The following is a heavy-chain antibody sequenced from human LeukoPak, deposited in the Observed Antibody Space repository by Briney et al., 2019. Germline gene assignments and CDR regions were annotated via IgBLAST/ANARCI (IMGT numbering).Heavy chain of an antibody. Sequence: SETLSLTCTVSGGSISSYYWSWIRQPPGKGLEWIGYIYYSGSTNYNPSLKSRVTISVDTSKNQFSLKLSSVTAADTAVYYCARGSYYDFWSGRPNNWFDPWGQGTLVTVSS. CDR1: GGSISSYY. J-gene: IGHJ5*02. V-gene: IGHV4-59*01. D-gene: IGHD3-3*01. CDR2: IYYSGST. CDR3: ARGSYYDFWSGRPNNWFDP.